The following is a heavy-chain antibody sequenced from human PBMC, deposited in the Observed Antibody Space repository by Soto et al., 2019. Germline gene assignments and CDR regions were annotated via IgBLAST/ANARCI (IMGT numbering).Heavy chain of an antibody. V-gene: IGHV3-11*01. CDR1: GFTFSDYY. CDR3: AGVVDTAIVTYYFAY. D-gene: IGHD5-18*01. CDR2: ISSSGSTI. J-gene: IGHJ4*02. Sequence: QVQLVESGGGLVKPGGSLRLSCAASGFTFSDYYMSWIRQAPGKGLEWVSYISSSGSTIYYADSVKGRFTISRDNAKNSRDRRINTRRAEDTAEYYCAGVVDTAIVTYYFAYWCRGPLVAVSS.